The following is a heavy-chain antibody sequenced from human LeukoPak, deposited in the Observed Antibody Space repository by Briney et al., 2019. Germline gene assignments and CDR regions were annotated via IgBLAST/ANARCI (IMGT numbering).Heavy chain of an antibody. Sequence: SETLSLTCAVYGGSFSGYYWSWIRQPPGKGLEWIGEINHSGSTNYNPSLKSRVTISVDTSKNQFSLKLSSVTAADTAVYYCARYSSSRGYYYYYIDVWGKGTTVTVSS. CDR1: GGSFSGYY. D-gene: IGHD6-6*01. J-gene: IGHJ6*03. CDR2: INHSGST. V-gene: IGHV4-34*01. CDR3: ARYSSSRGYYYYYIDV.